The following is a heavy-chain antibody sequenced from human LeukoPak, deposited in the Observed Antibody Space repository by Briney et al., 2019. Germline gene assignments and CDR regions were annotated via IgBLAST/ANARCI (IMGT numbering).Heavy chain of an antibody. D-gene: IGHD1-26*01. CDR3: SREGGVGDAYDY. V-gene: IGHV1-18*01. CDR2: ISAYNGNT. Sequence: ASVKVSCKASGYTFTSYGISWVRQAPGQGLEWMGWISAYNGNTNYAQKLQGRVTMTTVTSTSTAYMELRSLTSDDTAVYYCSREGGVGDAYDYWGQGTLVTVSS. CDR1: GYTFTSYG. J-gene: IGHJ4*02.